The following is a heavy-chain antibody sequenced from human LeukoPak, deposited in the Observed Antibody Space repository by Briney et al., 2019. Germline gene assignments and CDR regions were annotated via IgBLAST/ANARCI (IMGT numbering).Heavy chain of an antibody. CDR1: GGSFSGYY. CDR2: IYYSGST. Sequence: TSETLSLTCAVYGGSFSGYYWSWIRQPPGKGLEWIGYIYYSGSTNYNPSLKSRVTISVDTSKNQFSLKLSSVTAADTAVYHCAMVIGNFDYWGQGTLVTVSS. CDR3: AMVIGNFDY. D-gene: IGHD3-22*01. V-gene: IGHV4-59*08. J-gene: IGHJ4*02.